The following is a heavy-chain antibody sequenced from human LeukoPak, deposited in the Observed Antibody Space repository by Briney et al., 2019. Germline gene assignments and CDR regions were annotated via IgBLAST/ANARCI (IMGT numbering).Heavy chain of an antibody. D-gene: IGHD3-22*01. CDR3: AREGSSAYAWFDP. CDR2: IYSSGTT. J-gene: IGHJ5*02. V-gene: IGHV4-4*07. Sequence: SETLSLTCTVSGVSISGYYWSWIRQPAGKGLEWIGHIYSSGTTNYNPSLKSRVTMSMDTSKNQFSLRLTSVTAADTAVYYCAREGSSAYAWFDPWGQGTLVTVSS. CDR1: GVSISGYY.